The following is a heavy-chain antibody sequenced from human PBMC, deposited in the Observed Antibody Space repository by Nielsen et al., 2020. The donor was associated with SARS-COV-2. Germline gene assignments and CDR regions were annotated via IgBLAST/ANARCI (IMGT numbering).Heavy chain of an antibody. CDR3: FGMEWLRGPFDY. Sequence: SETLSLTCTVSGDSIGSYYWNWIRQPPGKGLEWIGFTYHSGSTNYNPSLKSRVTISVDTSKNQFSLKLSSVTAADTAVYYCFGMEWLRGPFDYWGQGTLVTVSS. CDR1: GDSIGSYY. CDR2: TYHSGST. J-gene: IGHJ4*02. D-gene: IGHD3-3*01. V-gene: IGHV4-59*08.